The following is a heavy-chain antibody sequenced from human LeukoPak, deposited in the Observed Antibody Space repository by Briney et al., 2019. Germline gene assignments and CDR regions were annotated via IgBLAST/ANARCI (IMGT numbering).Heavy chain of an antibody. CDR2: ISYDGSNK. V-gene: IGHV3-30-3*01. D-gene: IGHD3-22*01. Sequence: PGGSLRLSCAASGFTFSSYAMHWVRQAPGKGLEWVAVISYDGSNKYYADSVKGRFTISRDNSKNTLYLQMNSLRAEDTAVYYCARDRDDSSGYPWYYYGMDVWGQGTTVTVSS. J-gene: IGHJ6*02. CDR3: ARDRDDSSGYPWYYYGMDV. CDR1: GFTFSSYA.